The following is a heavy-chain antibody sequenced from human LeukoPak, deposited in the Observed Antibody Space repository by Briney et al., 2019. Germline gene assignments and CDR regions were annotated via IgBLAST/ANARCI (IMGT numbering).Heavy chain of an antibody. CDR2: IYYSGST. Sequence: KPSETLSFTCTVSGGSISSYYWSWIRQPPGKGLEWIGYIYYSGSTHYNPSLKSRAAISVDTSKNHFSLKLSSVTAADTAVYYCARVLAVAGTPFDYWGQGTLVTVSS. V-gene: IGHV4-59*01. J-gene: IGHJ4*02. D-gene: IGHD6-19*01. CDR1: GGSISSYY. CDR3: ARVLAVAGTPFDY.